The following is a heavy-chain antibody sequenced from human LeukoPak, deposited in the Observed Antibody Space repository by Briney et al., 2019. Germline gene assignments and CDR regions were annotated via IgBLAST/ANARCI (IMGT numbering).Heavy chain of an antibody. D-gene: IGHD2-2*01. Sequence: GGSLRLYCAASGFTFSTYAMSWVRQAPGQGLEWVSIISGDGGSTYYAESVKGRFTISRDNSKNTLYLQMNSLRAEDTAVYYCAKRPDCSTTNCFRFEYWGQGTLVTVSS. V-gene: IGHV3-23*01. J-gene: IGHJ4*02. CDR1: GFTFSTYA. CDR2: ISGDGGST. CDR3: AKRPDCSTTNCFRFEY.